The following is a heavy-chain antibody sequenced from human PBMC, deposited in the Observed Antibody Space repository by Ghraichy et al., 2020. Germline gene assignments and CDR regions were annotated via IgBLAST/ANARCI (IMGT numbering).Heavy chain of an antibody. CDR3: ARATADPWHFYGDYGNYYDGMDV. Sequence: SETLSLTCTVSGGSISSGDYYWSWIRQPPGKGLEWIGYIYYSGSTYYNPSLKSRVTISVDTSKNQFSLKLSSVTAADTAVYYCARATADPWHFYGDYGNYYDGMDVWGQGTTVTVSS. CDR2: IYYSGST. D-gene: IGHD4-17*01. J-gene: IGHJ6*02. V-gene: IGHV4-30-4*01. CDR1: GGSISSGDYY.